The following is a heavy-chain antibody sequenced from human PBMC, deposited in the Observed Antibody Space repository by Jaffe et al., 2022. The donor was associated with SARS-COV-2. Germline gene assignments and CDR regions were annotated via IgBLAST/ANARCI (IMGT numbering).Heavy chain of an antibody. CDR2: ISYDGSNK. D-gene: IGHD4-17*01. Sequence: QVQLVESGGGVVQPGRSLRLSCAASGFTFSSYGMHWVRQAPGKGLEWVAVISYDGSNKYYADSVKGRFTISRDNSKNTLYLQMNSLRAEDTAVYYCAKEFTQSYGDYVSYYYYGMDVWGQGTTVTVSS. J-gene: IGHJ6*02. CDR3: AKEFTQSYGDYVSYYYYGMDV. CDR1: GFTFSSYG. V-gene: IGHV3-30*18.